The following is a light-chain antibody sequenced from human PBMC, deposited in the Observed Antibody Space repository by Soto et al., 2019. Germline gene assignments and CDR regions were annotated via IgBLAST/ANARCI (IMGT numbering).Light chain of an antibody. J-gene: IGKJ1*01. CDR3: QQYNNWLRT. Sequence: EIGLTQSPGTLSLSPGERATLSCRASQSVSSSYLAWYQQKPGHAPRLLIYGASSRATGIPDRFSGSGSGTDFTLTISSLQSEDFAVYYCQQYNNWLRTFGQGTKVDIK. CDR1: QSVSSSY. V-gene: IGKV3-20*01. CDR2: GAS.